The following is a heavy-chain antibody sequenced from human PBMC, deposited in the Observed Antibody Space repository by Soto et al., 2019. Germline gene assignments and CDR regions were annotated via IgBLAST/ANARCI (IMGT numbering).Heavy chain of an antibody. CDR2: IYYSGST. Sequence: QVQLQESGPGLVKPSQTLSLTCTVSGGSISSGGYYWSWIRQHPGKGLEWIGYIYYSGSTYYNPSLQSRVTISVYSSKNQFALKPSSVTAADTAVYYCARARAKWGLNWYFDLWGRGTPVTVSS. J-gene: IGHJ2*01. CDR3: ARARAKWGLNWYFDL. V-gene: IGHV4-31*03. CDR1: GGSISSGGYY. D-gene: IGHD7-27*01.